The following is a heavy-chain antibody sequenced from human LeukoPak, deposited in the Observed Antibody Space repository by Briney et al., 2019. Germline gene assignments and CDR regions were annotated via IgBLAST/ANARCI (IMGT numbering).Heavy chain of an antibody. CDR1: GFTISSYA. V-gene: IGHV3-30-3*01. J-gene: IGHJ4*02. CDR2: ISYDGSNK. CDR3: ARDLSYGDSGFDY. Sequence: PGGSLRLSCAASGFTISSYAMHWVCQAPGPGLEWVGVISYDGSNKYYADSVKGRFTISGDNSKNTLYLQMNSLRAEDTAVYYCARDLSYGDSGFDYWGQGTLVTVSS. D-gene: IGHD4-17*01.